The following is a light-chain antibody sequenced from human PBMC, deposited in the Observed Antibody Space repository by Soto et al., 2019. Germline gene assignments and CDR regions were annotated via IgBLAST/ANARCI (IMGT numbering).Light chain of an antibody. CDR1: QDISNY. J-gene: IGKJ4*01. CDR2: DAS. Sequence: DIQMTQSPSSLSASVGDRVTITCQASQDISNYLNWYQQKPGKAPKLLIYDASNLETGVSSRFSGSGSGTDFTFTISSLQHEDIATYYCQQYDNLLTFGGGTKVDI. CDR3: QQYDNLLT. V-gene: IGKV1-33*01.